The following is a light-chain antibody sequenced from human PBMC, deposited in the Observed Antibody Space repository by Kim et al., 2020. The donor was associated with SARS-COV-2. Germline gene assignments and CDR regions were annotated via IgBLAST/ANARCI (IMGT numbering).Light chain of an antibody. CDR1: SLRRYY. CDR2: GKN. V-gene: IGLV3-19*01. CDR3: NSRDSSGNHLL. J-gene: IGLJ3*02. Sequence: AMGQTVRITCQGDSLRRYYASWYQQKPGQAHVLIIYGKNNRPSGIPDRFSGSSSGNTASLTIAGAQAEDEADYYCNSRDSSGNHLLFGGGTQLTVL.